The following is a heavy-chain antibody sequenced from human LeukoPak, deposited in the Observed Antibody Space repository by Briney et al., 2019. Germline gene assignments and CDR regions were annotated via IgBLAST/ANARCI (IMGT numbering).Heavy chain of an antibody. CDR3: ASHPITMVRGDI. CDR1: GYTFTGYY. V-gene: IGHV1-2*06. Sequence: GASVKVSCKASGYTFTGYYMHWVRQAPGQGLEWMGRINPNSGGTNYAQKFQGRVTMTRDTSISTAYMELSSLRSEDTAVYYCASHPITMVRGDIWGQGTMVTVSS. D-gene: IGHD3-10*01. CDR2: INPNSGGT. J-gene: IGHJ3*02.